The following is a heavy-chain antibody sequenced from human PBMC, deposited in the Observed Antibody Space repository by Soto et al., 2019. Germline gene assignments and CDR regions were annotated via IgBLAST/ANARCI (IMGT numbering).Heavy chain of an antibody. CDR1: GGSISSYY. CDR2: IYYSGST. CDR3: ARLGATLGYCSGGSCPFDF. V-gene: IGHV4-59*08. Sequence: PSETLSLTCTVSGGSISSYYWSWIRQPAGKGLEWIGYIYYSGSTKYNPSLKSRVTISVDTSKNQFSLKLSSVTATDTAVYFCARLGATLGYCSGGSCPFDFWGQGTLVTVSS. J-gene: IGHJ4*02. D-gene: IGHD2-15*01.